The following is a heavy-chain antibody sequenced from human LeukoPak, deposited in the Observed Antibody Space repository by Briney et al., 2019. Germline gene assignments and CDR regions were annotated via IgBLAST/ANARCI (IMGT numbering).Heavy chain of an antibody. CDR2: INHSGST. D-gene: IGHD6-19*01. CDR3: GQVAGVYYYGMDV. CDR1: GGSFSGYY. V-gene: IGHV4-34*01. J-gene: IGHJ6*02. Sequence: SETLSLTCAVYGGSFSGYYWSWIRQPPGKGLEWIGEINHSGSTNYNPSLKSRVTISVDTSKNQFSLKLSSVTAADTAVYYCGQVAGVYYYGMDVWGQGTTVTVSS.